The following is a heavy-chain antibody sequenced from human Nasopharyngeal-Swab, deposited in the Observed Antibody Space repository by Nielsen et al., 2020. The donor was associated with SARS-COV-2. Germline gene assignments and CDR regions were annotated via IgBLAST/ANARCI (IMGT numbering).Heavy chain of an antibody. D-gene: IGHD3-3*01. CDR2: INDYEDRL. CDR1: GFTFSVYA. CDR3: ARGTIFGVVKRGPWDYYGMDV. V-gene: IGHV3-64*04. Sequence: GGSLRLSCSASGFTFSVYAMHWVRQAPGKGLEYVSTINDYEDRLYYADSVKGRFTISRDNSKNTLYLQTNSLRADDTAVYYCARGTIFGVVKRGPWDYYGMDVWGQGTTVTVSS. J-gene: IGHJ6*02.